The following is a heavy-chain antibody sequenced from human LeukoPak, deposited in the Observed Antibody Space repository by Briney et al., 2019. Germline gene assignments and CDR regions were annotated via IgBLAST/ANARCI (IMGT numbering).Heavy chain of an antibody. CDR1: GFTVRTAL. V-gene: IGHV3-66*01. D-gene: IGHD4-23*01. CDR2: IHDNGRT. CDR3: ARDYGGKNWFDP. Sequence: PGGSLRLSCSVSGFTVRTALMSWVRQAPGKGLEWVSFIHDNGRTVYTDSVEGRFTISRDNSKNTLYLQMNSLRAEDTAVYYCARDYGGKNWFDPWGQGTLVTVSS. J-gene: IGHJ5*02.